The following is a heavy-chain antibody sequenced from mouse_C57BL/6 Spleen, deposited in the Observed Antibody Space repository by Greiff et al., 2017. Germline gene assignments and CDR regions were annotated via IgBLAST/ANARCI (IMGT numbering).Heavy chain of an antibody. D-gene: IGHD3-2*02. V-gene: IGHV1-53*01. J-gene: IGHJ3*01. Sequence: QVQLQQPGTELVKPGASVKLSCKASGYTFTSYWMHWVKQRPGQGLEWIGNINPSNGGTNYNEKFKSKATLTVDKSSSIAYMQLSSLTSEDSAVYYCARSHSSGLAWFAYWGQGTLVTVSA. CDR2: INPSNGGT. CDR1: GYTFTSYW. CDR3: ARSHSSGLAWFAY.